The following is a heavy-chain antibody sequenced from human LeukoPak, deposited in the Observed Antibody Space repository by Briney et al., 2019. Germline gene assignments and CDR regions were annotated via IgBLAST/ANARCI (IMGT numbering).Heavy chain of an antibody. D-gene: IGHD3-22*01. V-gene: IGHV4-34*01. CDR1: GGSFSGYY. J-gene: IGHJ4*02. Sequence: SETLSLTCAVYGGSFSGYYWSWIRQPPGKGLEWIGEINHSGSTNYNPSLKSRVTISVDTSKNQFSLKLSPVTAADTAVYYCARGPDSSGYFGGSDYWGQGTLVTVSS. CDR2: INHSGST. CDR3: ARGPDSSGYFGGSDY.